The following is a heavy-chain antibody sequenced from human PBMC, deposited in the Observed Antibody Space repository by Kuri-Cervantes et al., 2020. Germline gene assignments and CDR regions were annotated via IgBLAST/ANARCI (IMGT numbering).Heavy chain of an antibody. CDR2: INTNTGNP. V-gene: IGHV7-4-1*02. CDR1: GYTFTSYG. Sequence: ASVKVSCKASGYTFTSYGISWVRQAPGQGLEWMGWINTNTGNPTYAQGFTGRFVFSLDTSVSTAYLQISSLKAEDTAVYYCATVYYYDSSGYYYFSYWGQGTLVTVSS. CDR3: ATVYYYDSSGYYYFSY. J-gene: IGHJ4*02. D-gene: IGHD3-22*01.